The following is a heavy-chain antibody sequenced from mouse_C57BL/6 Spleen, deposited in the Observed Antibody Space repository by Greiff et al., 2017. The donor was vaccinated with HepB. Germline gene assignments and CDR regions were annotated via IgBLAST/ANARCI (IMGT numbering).Heavy chain of an antibody. CDR3: ARLGTTVVDWYFDV. CDR2: INPNNGGT. D-gene: IGHD1-1*01. J-gene: IGHJ1*03. V-gene: IGHV1-18*01. Sequence: DVQLQESGPELVKPGASVKIPCKASGYTFTDYNMDWVKQSHGKSLEWIGDINPNNGGTIYNQKFKGKATLTVDKSSSTAYMELRSLTSEDTAVYYCARLGTTVVDWYFDVWGTGTTVTVSS. CDR1: GYTFTDYN.